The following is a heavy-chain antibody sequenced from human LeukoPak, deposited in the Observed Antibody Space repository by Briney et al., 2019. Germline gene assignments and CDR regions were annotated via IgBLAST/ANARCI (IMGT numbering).Heavy chain of an antibody. Sequence: SGGSLRLSCAASGFTFSDYTMHWVRQTPGKGLEWVAAISFDGTNKYYADSVKGRLAISRDNSKNMLYLQMNSLRTEDTAVYYCARGRSVNFIRGGNGVPVPYYWGQGTLVTVSS. D-gene: IGHD4-23*01. J-gene: IGHJ4*02. CDR2: ISFDGTNK. CDR1: GFTFSDYT. CDR3: ARGRSVNFIRGGNGVPVPYY. V-gene: IGHV3-30*09.